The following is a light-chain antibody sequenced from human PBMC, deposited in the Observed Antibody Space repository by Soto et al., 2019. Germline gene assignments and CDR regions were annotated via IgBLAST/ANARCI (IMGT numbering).Light chain of an antibody. CDR2: GAS. CDR1: QSVRTN. J-gene: IGKJ4*01. CDR3: QHYNNLWG. Sequence: EIVMTQSPATLSVSPGERVTLSCRASQSVRTNLAWYQQKPGQAPRPLIYGASTRATGVPARFSGSGSGTAFTLTISSLQSEDVAVYYCQHYNNLWGFGGGTKVEIK. V-gene: IGKV3-15*01.